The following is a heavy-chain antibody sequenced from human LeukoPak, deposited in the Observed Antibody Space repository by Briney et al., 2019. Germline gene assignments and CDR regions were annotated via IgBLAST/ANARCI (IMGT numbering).Heavy chain of an antibody. CDR2: IYSNGDT. Sequence: GGSLRLSCAASGFTFSSYSMSWVRQAPGKGPEWVSVIYSNGDTYYTGSVKGRFTMSRDNSKNTLDLQMNTLRAEDTAVYYCARGEGGILATPEDYWGQGTLVTVSS. CDR3: ARGEGGILATPEDY. CDR1: GFTFSSYS. D-gene: IGHD1-14*01. V-gene: IGHV3-53*01. J-gene: IGHJ4*02.